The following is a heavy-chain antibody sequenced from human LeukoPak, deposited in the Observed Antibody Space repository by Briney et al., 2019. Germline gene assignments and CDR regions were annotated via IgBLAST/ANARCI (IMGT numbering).Heavy chain of an antibody. CDR2: IWYDGSDK. CDR3: AKGRGATSTTLYYFDY. Sequence: SGGCLRLSCATYGFTFSSYGIHWVRQARGEGLGWVTVIWYDGSDKNYADSVKGRFTISRDNSNNTMYLQMNSLRAEDTAVYYCAKGRGATSTTLYYFDYWGQGTLVTVSS. J-gene: IGHJ4*02. CDR1: GFTFSSYG. V-gene: IGHV3-33*06. D-gene: IGHD1-26*01.